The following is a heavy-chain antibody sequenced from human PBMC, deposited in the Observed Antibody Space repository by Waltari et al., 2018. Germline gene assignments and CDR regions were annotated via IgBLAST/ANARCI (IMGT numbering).Heavy chain of an antibody. CDR3: ARALMTTVTTVGYYYYMDV. J-gene: IGHJ6*03. V-gene: IGHV3-21*01. CDR1: GFTFSSYS. D-gene: IGHD4-17*01. CDR2: ISSSSSDT. Sequence: EVQLVESGGGLVKPGGSLRLSCAASGFTFSSYSMNWVRQAPGKGLEWVSSISSSSSDTYYADSVKGRFTISRDNAKNSLYLQMNSLRAEDTAVYYCARALMTTVTTVGYYYYMDVWGKGTTVTVSS.